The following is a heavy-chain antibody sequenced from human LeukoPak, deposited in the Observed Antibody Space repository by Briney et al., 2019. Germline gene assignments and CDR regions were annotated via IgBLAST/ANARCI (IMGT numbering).Heavy chain of an antibody. CDR3: ATSYDHGWLIGS. CDR2: IHYSGTI. V-gene: IGHV4-59*01. D-gene: IGHD3-16*01. CDR1: GGSITNDY. J-gene: IGHJ4*02. Sequence: PSETLSLTCTVSGGSITNDYWNWIQQSSGKQLEWIGSIHYSGTINYSPSLKSRITISLDTSKNQFSLKLSSVTAADTAMYYCATSYDHGWLIGSWGQGTLVTVSS.